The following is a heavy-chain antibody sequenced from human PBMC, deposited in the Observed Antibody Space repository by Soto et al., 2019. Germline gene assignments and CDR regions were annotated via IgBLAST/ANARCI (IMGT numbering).Heavy chain of an antibody. CDR2: IYHGDSDA. V-gene: IGHV5-51*01. Sequence: GESLKISCKGSGYTFTNFWIGWVRQMPGKGLEWMGIIYHGDSDARYSPSFQGQVTISADKSVSTAYLQWSSLKASDTAIYYCARHFSYSNSWYSYHGVNVWGPGTTVTVSS. J-gene: IGHJ6*02. CDR3: ARHFSYSNSWYSYHGVNV. D-gene: IGHD6-13*01. CDR1: GYTFTNFW.